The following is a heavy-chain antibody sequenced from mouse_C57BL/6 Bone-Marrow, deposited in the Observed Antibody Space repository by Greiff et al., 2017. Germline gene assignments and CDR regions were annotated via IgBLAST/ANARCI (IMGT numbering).Heavy chain of an antibody. J-gene: IGHJ2*01. Sequence: QVQLKESGAELVRPGTSVKVSCKASGYAFTNYLIEWVKQRPGQGLEWIGVINPGSGGTNYNEKFKGKATLTADKSSSTAYMQLSSLTSEDSAVYFCARSDITTVVARGYFDYWGQGTTLTVSS. V-gene: IGHV1-54*01. CDR3: ARSDITTVVARGYFDY. CDR1: GYAFTNYL. CDR2: INPGSGGT. D-gene: IGHD1-1*01.